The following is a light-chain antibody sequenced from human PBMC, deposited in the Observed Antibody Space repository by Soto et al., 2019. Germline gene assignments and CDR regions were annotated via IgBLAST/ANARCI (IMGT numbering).Light chain of an antibody. V-gene: IGKV1-5*03. Sequence: DIQMTQSPSTLSGSVGERVTITCRASQTSGGCLAWYQQKPGKAPKLLIYKASTLKSGVPSRFSGSGSGTEFTLTISSLQPDDFATYYCQHYNSYSEAFGQGTKV. CDR3: QHYNSYSEA. CDR1: QTSGGC. CDR2: KAS. J-gene: IGKJ1*01.